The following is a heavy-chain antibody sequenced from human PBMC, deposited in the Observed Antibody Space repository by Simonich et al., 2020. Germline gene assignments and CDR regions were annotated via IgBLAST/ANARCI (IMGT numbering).Heavy chain of an antibody. V-gene: IGHV1-18*01. CDR1: GYPFTSYG. J-gene: IGHJ3*02. Sequence: QVQLVQSGAEVKKPGASVKVSCKASGYPFTSYGISWVGQTPGQGLQWMGWISAYKGNTNNSKKLQGRVTMTTETSTSTAYMELRSLRSDDTAVYYCARSTTGTTAFDIWGQGTMVTVSS. CDR3: ARSTTGTTAFDI. D-gene: IGHD1-1*01. CDR2: ISAYKGNT.